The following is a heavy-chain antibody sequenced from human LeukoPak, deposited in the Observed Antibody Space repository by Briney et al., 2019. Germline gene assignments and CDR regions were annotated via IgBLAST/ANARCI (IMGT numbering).Heavy chain of an antibody. V-gene: IGHV5-51*01. D-gene: IGHD5-24*01. CDR2: IYPGDSDT. CDR3: ARSDGPYLLAY. CDR1: GYSFTSYW. Sequence: GESLKISCKGSGYSFTSYWTGWVRQMPGKGLEWMGIIYPGDSDTRYSPSFQGQVTTSADKSISTAYLQWRSLKASDTAMYYCARSDGPYLLAYWGQGTLVTVSS. J-gene: IGHJ4*02.